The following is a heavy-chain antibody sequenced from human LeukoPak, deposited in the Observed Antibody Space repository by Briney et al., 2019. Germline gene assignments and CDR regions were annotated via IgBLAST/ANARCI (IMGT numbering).Heavy chain of an antibody. V-gene: IGHV3-23*01. CDR1: GFTFNNYA. J-gene: IGHJ4*02. CDR3: ASRTSGYYYGY. Sequence: PGGSLRLSCAVSGFTFNNYAMSWVRQAPGKGLQWVSDISGSGGTTYYADSVKGRFTISRDNSKNTLYLQMNSLRAEDTAVYFCASRTSGYYYGYWGQGTLVTVSP. CDR2: ISGSGGTT. D-gene: IGHD3-22*01.